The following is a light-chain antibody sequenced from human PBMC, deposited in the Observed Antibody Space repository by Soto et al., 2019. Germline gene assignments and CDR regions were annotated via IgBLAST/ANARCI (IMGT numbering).Light chain of an antibody. V-gene: IGKV1-12*01. Sequence: DIQMAQSPSSVSAFVGDRVAVTCRASQDITTWLAWYQKKPGEAPRLLIYAASSLYSGVPTRFSGSGTGTEFTLTISNLQPEDSAIYYCQQVKGFPLTFGGGTKVDNK. CDR2: AAS. CDR3: QQVKGFPLT. CDR1: QDITTW. J-gene: IGKJ4*01.